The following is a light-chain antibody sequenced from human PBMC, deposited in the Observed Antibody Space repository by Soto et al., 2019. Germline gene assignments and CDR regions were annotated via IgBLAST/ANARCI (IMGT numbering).Light chain of an antibody. CDR3: SSYTSSSPYV. J-gene: IGLJ1*01. CDR1: SSDVGGYNY. V-gene: IGLV2-14*01. Sequence: QSALTQPASVSGSPGQSITISYTGTSSDVGGYNYVSWYQQHPGKAPKLMIYEVSNRPSGVSNRFSGSKSGNTASLTISGLQAEDEADYYCSSYTSSSPYVFGTGTRSPS. CDR2: EVS.